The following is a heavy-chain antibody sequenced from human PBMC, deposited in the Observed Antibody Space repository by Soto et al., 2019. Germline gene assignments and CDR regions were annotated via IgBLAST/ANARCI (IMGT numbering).Heavy chain of an antibody. Sequence: PGGSLRVSCAASGFIFVEYTIHWVRQAPGKGLEWVSLISWDGGSTYYADSVKGRFTISRDNSKNSLYLQMNSLRTEDTALYYCAKDIGTPGIAEPDVYYYYYYGMDVWGQGTTVTVS. V-gene: IGHV3-43*01. D-gene: IGHD6-13*01. CDR2: ISWDGGST. J-gene: IGHJ6*02. CDR1: GFIFVEYT. CDR3: AKDIGTPGIAEPDVYYYYYYGMDV.